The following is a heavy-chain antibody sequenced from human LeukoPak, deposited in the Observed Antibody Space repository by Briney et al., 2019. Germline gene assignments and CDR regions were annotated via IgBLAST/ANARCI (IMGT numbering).Heavy chain of an antibody. D-gene: IGHD3-22*01. Sequence: SETLSLTCTVSGDSISSGHYWGWIRQPPGRGLEWIGSIHHSGSTWYNSSIKSRVTISLDTSQTQISLRVTSVTAADTAVYYCARGTDYYDSSGWLDPWGQGTLVTVSS. CDR1: GDSISSGHY. V-gene: IGHV4-38-2*02. J-gene: IGHJ5*02. CDR2: IHHSGST. CDR3: ARGTDYYDSSGWLDP.